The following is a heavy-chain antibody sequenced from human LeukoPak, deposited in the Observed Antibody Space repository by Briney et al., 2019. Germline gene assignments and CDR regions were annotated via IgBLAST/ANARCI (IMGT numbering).Heavy chain of an antibody. CDR2: IKQDGSEK. CDR1: GFTFSSYW. Sequence: GGSLRLSCAASGFTFSSYWMSWVRQAPGKGLEWVANIKQDGSEKYYVDSVKGRFTISRDNAKNLVLLQMNSLRAEDTAVYYCAKVTRWITMVRGSHMDVWGKGTTVTISS. V-gene: IGHV3-7*01. J-gene: IGHJ6*03. CDR3: AKVTRWITMVRGSHMDV. D-gene: IGHD3-10*01.